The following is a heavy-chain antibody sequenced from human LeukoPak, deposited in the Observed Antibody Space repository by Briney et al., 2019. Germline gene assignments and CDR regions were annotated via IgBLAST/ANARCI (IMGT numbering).Heavy chain of an antibody. D-gene: IGHD3-3*01. CDR2: MSSGGTYI. Sequence: GGSLRLSCAASGFIFSTYSMTWVRQAPGKGLEWVSSMSSGGTYIYYADSVRGRFTISRDNAKNSLSLVMKSLRAEDTAVYYCARDRPTGAPRLFVVQWGQGTLVTVSS. V-gene: IGHV3-21*01. J-gene: IGHJ4*02. CDR1: GFIFSTYS. CDR3: ARDRPTGAPRLFVVQ.